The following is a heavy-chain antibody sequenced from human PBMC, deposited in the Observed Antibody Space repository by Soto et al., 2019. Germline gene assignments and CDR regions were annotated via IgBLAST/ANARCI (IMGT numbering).Heavy chain of an antibody. CDR1: GYTFTSYG. CDR2: ISAHNGNT. Sequence: QGQLVQSGAEVKKPGASVKVSCKASGYTFTSYGISWVRQAPGQGLEWMGWISAHNGNTNYAQKLQGRVTMTTDTSTRPGYMEMGSVRSDDKAVYYCARDLVEIRMGYATPNYYYYMDVWGKGSPVTVSS. CDR3: ARDLVEIRMGYATPNYYYYMDV. J-gene: IGHJ6*03. V-gene: IGHV1-18*01. D-gene: IGHD2-8*01.